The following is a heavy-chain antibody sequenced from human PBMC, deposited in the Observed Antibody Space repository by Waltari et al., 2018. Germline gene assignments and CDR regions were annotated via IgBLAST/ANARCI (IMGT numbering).Heavy chain of an antibody. CDR3: ARGWLQVAPPYYYYMDV. Sequence: VEVVESGGDLIQPGGSLRLSCVVSGFSVTSSYMSWVRQAPGKGLEWLGEINHNASPDYNPSLKSRATISIETSKNQFSLKLDSVTAADTGVYYCARGWLQVAPPYYYYMDVWDRGTAVTVSS. CDR2: INHNASP. CDR1: GFSVTSSYM. D-gene: IGHD6-19*01. V-gene: IGHV4-4*02. J-gene: IGHJ6*03.